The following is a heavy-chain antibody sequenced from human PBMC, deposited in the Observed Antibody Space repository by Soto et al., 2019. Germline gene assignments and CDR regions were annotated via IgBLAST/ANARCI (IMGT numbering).Heavy chain of an antibody. CDR1: GGSFSGYY. Sequence: SETLSLTCAVFGGSFSGYYWSWIRQPPGKGLEWIGEINDSGSTKYNPSLKSRVTISLDMSKNRFSLKLTSVIAADTAVYYCARVFAYSSRSYYYGMDVWGQGTTVTVSS. CDR2: INDSGST. D-gene: IGHD6-13*01. J-gene: IGHJ6*02. CDR3: ARVFAYSSRSYYYGMDV. V-gene: IGHV4-34*01.